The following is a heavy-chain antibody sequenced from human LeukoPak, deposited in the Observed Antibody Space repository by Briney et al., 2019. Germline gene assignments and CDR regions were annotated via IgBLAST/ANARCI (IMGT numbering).Heavy chain of an antibody. CDR1: GYTFTGYW. J-gene: IGHJ6*02. CDR2: IYPGDSDT. V-gene: IGHV5-51*01. D-gene: IGHD3-10*01. CDR3: ASLLGGCPSYYGMDV. Sequence: GESLKIYCKVSGYTFTGYWIGWVRRMPGKGLEWMGIIYPGDSDTRYSPSFQGQVTISADRSINTAYLQWSSLKASDTAIYYCASLLGGCPSYYGMDVWGQGTTVTVPS.